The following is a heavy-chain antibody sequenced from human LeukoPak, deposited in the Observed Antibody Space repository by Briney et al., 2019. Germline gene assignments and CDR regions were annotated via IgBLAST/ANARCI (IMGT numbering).Heavy chain of an antibody. D-gene: IGHD3-3*01. J-gene: IGHJ3*01. CDR3: AREELFYDFWSGSHGAFDV. CDR1: GYSISSGRY. CDR2: ITHSGYT. Sequence: SETLSFTCTVSGYSISSGRYWAWIRQPPGKGLEWIGSITHSGYTNYNPSHKSRVTISVDMSKNHFSLQLSSVTAPDTALYYCAREELFYDFWSGSHGAFDVWGQGTMVSVSS. V-gene: IGHV4-38-2*02.